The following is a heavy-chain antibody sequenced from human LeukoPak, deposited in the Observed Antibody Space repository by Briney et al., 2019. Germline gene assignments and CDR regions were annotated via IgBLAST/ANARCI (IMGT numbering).Heavy chain of an antibody. CDR1: GFSCSTKGMG. Sequence: ESGPTLVIPTQTLTLTCTFSGFSCSTKGMGVGWIRQPSGKALEWLALSYWNNDNSYSPSLKSRLTITRDTSKNHVVLTLTNMDPVDTATYYCAHRRVATNPAYFDYWGQGTLVTVSS. CDR3: AHRRVATNPAYFDY. V-gene: IGHV2-5*01. D-gene: IGHD5-24*01. CDR2: SYWNNDN. J-gene: IGHJ4*02.